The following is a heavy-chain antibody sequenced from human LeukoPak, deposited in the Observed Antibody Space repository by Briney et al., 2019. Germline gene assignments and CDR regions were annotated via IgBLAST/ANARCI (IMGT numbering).Heavy chain of an antibody. D-gene: IGHD4-17*01. CDR1: GFTFGDYA. Sequence: GGSLRLSCTASGFTFGDYAMSWFRQAPGKGLEWVGFIRSKLYGGTTEYAASVKGRFTISRDDSNSIAYLQMNSLKTEDTAVYYCSRGNYGDKSLLYYYYGMDVWGQGTTVTVSS. CDR3: SRGNYGDKSLLYYYYGMDV. V-gene: IGHV3-49*03. CDR2: IRSKLYGGTT. J-gene: IGHJ6*02.